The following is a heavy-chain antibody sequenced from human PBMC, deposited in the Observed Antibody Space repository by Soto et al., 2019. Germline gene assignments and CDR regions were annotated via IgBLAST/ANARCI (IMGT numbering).Heavy chain of an antibody. CDR2: ISYVGSNK. CDR1: GFTFSSYA. D-gene: IGHD2-21*02. J-gene: IGHJ3*02. V-gene: IGHV3-30-3*01. Sequence: QVQLVESGGGVVQPGRSLRLSCAASGFTFSSYAMHWVRQAPGKGLEWVAVISYVGSNKYYADSVKGRFTISRDNSKNTLYLQMNSLRAEDTAVYYCAREGCGGDCYPRKLGHDFDIWGQGTMVTVSS. CDR3: AREGCGGDCYPRKLGHDFDI.